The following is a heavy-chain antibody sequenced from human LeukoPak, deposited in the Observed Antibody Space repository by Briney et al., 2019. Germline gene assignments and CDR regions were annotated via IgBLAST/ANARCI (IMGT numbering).Heavy chain of an antibody. D-gene: IGHD3-16*01. CDR3: ARRTLSTMGAARQFDP. CDR2: TSHSGKT. V-gene: IGHV4-34*01. Sequence: SETLSLTCAVYGASLSESYWTWIRQSPGEGLEWIGETSHSGKTTYNPSLYSRVTILTDSSKQQFSLRLTSLTAADSAVYYCARRTLSTMGAARQFDPWGQGTLVTVSS. J-gene: IGHJ5*02. CDR1: GASLSESY.